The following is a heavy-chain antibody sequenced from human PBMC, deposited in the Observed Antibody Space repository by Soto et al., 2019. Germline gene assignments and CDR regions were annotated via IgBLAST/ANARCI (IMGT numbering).Heavy chain of an antibody. J-gene: IGHJ4*02. CDR3: ASTLAFCGGNCYLPNFDT. V-gene: IGHV1-69*01. Sequence: QVQLVQSGTEVQKPGSSVKLSCKTSGGTFTNYDISWVRQAPGQGLEWMGGIIPLFGSPHYLPKIEGRATITADEVSTTAHLELSSLRSDDTAVYFCASTLAFCGGNCYLPNFDTWGQGTLVIVSS. D-gene: IGHD2-21*01. CDR1: GGTFTNYD. CDR2: IIPLFGSP.